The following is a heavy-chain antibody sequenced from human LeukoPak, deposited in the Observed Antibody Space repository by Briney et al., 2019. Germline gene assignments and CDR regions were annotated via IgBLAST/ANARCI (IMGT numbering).Heavy chain of an antibody. CDR2: ISYDGSNK. V-gene: IGHV3-30-3*01. CDR1: GFTFSSYA. D-gene: IGHD2-21*01. CDR3: GREGLFNDFFDY. J-gene: IGHJ4*02. Sequence: GGSLRLSCAASGFTFSSYAMHWVRQAPGKGLEWVAVISYDGSNKYYADSVKGRFTISRDNSKNTLYLQMNSLRAGDTAVYYWGREGLFNDFFDYGGREPLFTVSS.